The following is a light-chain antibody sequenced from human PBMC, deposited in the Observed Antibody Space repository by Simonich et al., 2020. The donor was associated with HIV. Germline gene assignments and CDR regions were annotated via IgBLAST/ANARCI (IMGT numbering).Light chain of an antibody. J-gene: IGKJ3*01. CDR1: QTIGSS. Sequence: EIVLTQSPDFQSVTPKEKVTITSRASQTIGSSFHWYQQKPGQSPKLLIKYASQXISGVPSRFXGSXXXTDFTXXXNSLEAEDVATYYCHQXSSLPFTXXPGTKVDIK. V-gene: IGKV6-21*02. CDR2: YAS. CDR3: HQXSSLPFT.